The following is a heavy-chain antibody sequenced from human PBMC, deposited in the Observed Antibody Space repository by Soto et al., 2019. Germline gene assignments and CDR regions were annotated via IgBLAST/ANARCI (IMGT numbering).Heavy chain of an antibody. D-gene: IGHD3-16*01. J-gene: IGHJ5*02. CDR3: SRAVPFCLGP. V-gene: IGHV4-4*02. CDR2: IYDTVTT. CDR1: GGSISSNEW. Sequence: QVQLQESGPGLVKPSGTLSLTCAISGGSISSNEWWSWVRQPPGKGLEWIGEIYDTVTTNYNPSLKSRVTISIDKSNTKFSLKLTSLTAADTAVYYCSRAVPFCLGPWGQGTLVTVSS.